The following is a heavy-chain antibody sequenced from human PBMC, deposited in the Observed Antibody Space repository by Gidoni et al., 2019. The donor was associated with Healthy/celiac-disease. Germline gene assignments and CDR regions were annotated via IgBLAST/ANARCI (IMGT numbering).Heavy chain of an antibody. J-gene: IGHJ2*01. Sequence: QVQLVQSGAEVKKPGASVKVSCKASGYTFPGYYMPWVRQAPGQGLEWMGWINPNSGGTNYAQKFQGRGTMTRDTSISTAYMELSRLRSDDTAVDYCARVREELLKLVLGDWYFDLWGRGTLVTVSS. D-gene: IGHD6-6*01. CDR1: GYTFPGYY. CDR3: ARVREELLKLVLGDWYFDL. V-gene: IGHV1-2*02. CDR2: INPNSGGT.